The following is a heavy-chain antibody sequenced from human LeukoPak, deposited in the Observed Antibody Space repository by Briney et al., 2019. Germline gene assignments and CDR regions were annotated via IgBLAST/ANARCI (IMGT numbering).Heavy chain of an antibody. J-gene: IGHJ4*02. CDR2: ISSSSSYI. Sequence: GGSLRLSCAASGFTFSSYSMNWLRQAPGKGLEWVSSISSSSSYIYYADSVRGRFPISRDHAKNSLYLQMNSLRAEDTAVYYCARDQLGYYFDYWGQGTLITVSS. CDR3: ARDQLGYYFDY. CDR1: GFTFSSYS. D-gene: IGHD7-27*01. V-gene: IGHV3-21*01.